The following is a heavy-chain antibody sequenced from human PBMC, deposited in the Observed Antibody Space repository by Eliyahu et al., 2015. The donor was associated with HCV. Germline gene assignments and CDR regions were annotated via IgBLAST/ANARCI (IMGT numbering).Heavy chain of an antibody. CDR1: GFTFRAYA. V-gene: IGHV3-23*01. CDR2: ISGSGDST. J-gene: IGHJ4*02. Sequence: EVQLLESGGGLVQPGGSXRLSCVASGFTFRAYAMSWVRQAPGKGLEWVSGISGSGDSTYYADSVKGRFTISRDNSKNTLYLQMNSLRGEDTAVYYCANNYYDSSGYLPNDYWGQGTLVTVSS. CDR3: ANNYYDSSGYLPNDY. D-gene: IGHD3-22*01.